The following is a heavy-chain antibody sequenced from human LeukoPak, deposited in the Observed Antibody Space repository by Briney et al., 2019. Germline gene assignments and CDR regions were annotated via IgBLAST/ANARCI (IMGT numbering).Heavy chain of an antibody. CDR3: ARVRLADERAWAY. CDR2: ITPKSGDT. Sequence: ASVKVSCKASGYTFSDSYIHWVRQAPGQGLEYAGWITPKSGDTYSPQRFQGRVTMTRDASISTAYMELSSLRSDDTAVYFCARVRLADERAWAYWGQGTLVTVSS. V-gene: IGHV1-2*02. D-gene: IGHD3-3*02. J-gene: IGHJ4*02. CDR1: GYTFSDSY.